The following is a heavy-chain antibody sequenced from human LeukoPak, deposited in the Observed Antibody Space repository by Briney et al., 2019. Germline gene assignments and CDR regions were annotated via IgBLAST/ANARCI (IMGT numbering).Heavy chain of an antibody. CDR2: IYITGGT. J-gene: IGHJ4*02. Sequence: SETLSLTCTVSGGSINNFYWSWIRQPAGEGLQWIGRIYITGGTNYNPSLKSRVTLSVDTSENQFSLNLRSVTAADTAVYYCAREGGSTVFDYWGQGTLVTVSS. V-gene: IGHV4-4*07. CDR3: AREGGSTVFDY. D-gene: IGHD6-13*01. CDR1: GGSINNFY.